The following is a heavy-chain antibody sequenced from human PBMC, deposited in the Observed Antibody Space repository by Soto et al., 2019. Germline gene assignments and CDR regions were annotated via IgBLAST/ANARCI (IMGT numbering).Heavy chain of an antibody. D-gene: IGHD3-22*01. CDR1: GGSISSYY. J-gene: IGHJ5*02. CDR2: IYYSGST. V-gene: IGHV4-59*01. CDR3: ARLYYYDSSGSRQNWFDP. Sequence: PSETLSLTCTVSGGSISSYYWSWIRQPPGKGLEWIGYIYYSGSTNYNPSLKSRVTISVDTSKNQFSLKLSSVTAADTAVYYCARLYYYDSSGSRQNWFDPWGQGTLVTVSS.